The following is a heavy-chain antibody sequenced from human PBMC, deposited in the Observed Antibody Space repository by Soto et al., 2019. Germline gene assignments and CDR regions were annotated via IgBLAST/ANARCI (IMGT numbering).Heavy chain of an antibody. V-gene: IGHV2-5*01. Sequence: SGPTLVNPTQTLTLTCTFSGFSLTSGVVGVGWIRQPPGEALEWLALIYWNDEQYYNPSLRNRLTITRDTSKNQVVLTMTNMDPVDTAKYYCAHMLPGPSGDDVWGQGPTVILTS. J-gene: IGHJ6*02. CDR2: IYWNDEQ. D-gene: IGHD3-10*01. CDR1: GFSLTSGVVG. CDR3: AHMLPGPSGDDV.